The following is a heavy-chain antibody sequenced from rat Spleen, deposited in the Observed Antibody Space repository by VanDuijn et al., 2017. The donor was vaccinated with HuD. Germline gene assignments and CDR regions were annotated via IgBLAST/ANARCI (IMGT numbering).Heavy chain of an antibody. V-gene: IGHV5S13*01. D-gene: IGHD1-12*02. Sequence: EVQLVESGGGLVQPGRSLKLSCVASGFTFSNHDMAWVRQAPTKGLEWIASITTGGGNTYYRDSVKGRFTISRDNAKNTQYLQMDSLRSEDTASYYCARLGVVITSGVMDAWGQGASVTVSS. CDR2: ITTGGGNT. CDR1: GFTFSNHD. J-gene: IGHJ4*01. CDR3: ARLGVVITSGVMDA.